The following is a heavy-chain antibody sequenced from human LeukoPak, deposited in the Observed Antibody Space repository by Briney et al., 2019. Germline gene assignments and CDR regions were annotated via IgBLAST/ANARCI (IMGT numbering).Heavy chain of an antibody. J-gene: IGHJ3*02. CDR2: ISSSSSYM. Sequence: GGSLRLSCAASGFTFSSYSMNWVRQAPGKGLEWVSSISSSSSYMYYADSVKGRFTISRDNAKNSLYLQMNSLRAEDTAVYYCASGEDSSSWPDAFDIWGQGTMVTVSS. D-gene: IGHD6-13*01. CDR1: GFTFSSYS. CDR3: ASGEDSSSWPDAFDI. V-gene: IGHV3-21*01.